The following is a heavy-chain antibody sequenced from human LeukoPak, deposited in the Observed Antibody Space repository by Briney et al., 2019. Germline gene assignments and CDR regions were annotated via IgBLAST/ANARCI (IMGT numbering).Heavy chain of an antibody. CDR3: ARDWMAYCSSTSCYRPTREYNWFDP. Sequence: GGSLRLSCAASRFIFNDYAIHWVRQAPGKGLEWVAVISSDGKNEYYADFVKGRSTISRDNSKNTLYLQMNSLRVEDTAVYYCARDWMAYCSSTSCYRPTREYNWFDPWGQGTLVTVSS. CDR1: RFIFNDYA. CDR2: ISSDGKNE. D-gene: IGHD2-2*01. J-gene: IGHJ5*02. V-gene: IGHV3-30*04.